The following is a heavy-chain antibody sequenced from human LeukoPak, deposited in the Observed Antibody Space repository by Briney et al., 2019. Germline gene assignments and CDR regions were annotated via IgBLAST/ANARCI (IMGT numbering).Heavy chain of an antibody. CDR3: ARTSDIVVVPAAKKVGDAFDI. D-gene: IGHD2-2*01. J-gene: IGHJ3*02. CDR1: GGSISSSSYY. V-gene: IGHV4-30-4*08. CDR2: IYYSGST. Sequence: PSETLSLTCTVSGGSISSSSYYWGWICQPPGKGLEWIGYIYYSGSTYYNPSLKSRVTISVDTSKNQFSLKLSSVTAADTAVYYCARTSDIVVVPAAKKVGDAFDIWGQGTMVTVSS.